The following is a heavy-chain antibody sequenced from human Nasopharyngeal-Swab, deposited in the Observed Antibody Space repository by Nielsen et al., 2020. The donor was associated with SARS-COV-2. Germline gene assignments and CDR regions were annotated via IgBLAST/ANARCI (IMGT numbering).Heavy chain of an antibody. CDR3: ARYDDYYDSSGYAY. V-gene: IGHV3-23*01. J-gene: IGHJ4*02. CDR2: ISGSGGST. Sequence: GESLKISCEGSGFSFSTYGMNWVRQAPGKGLEWVSVISGSGGSTYYADSVKGRFTISRDNSKNTLYLQMNSLRAEDTAVYYCARYDDYYDSSGYAYWGQGTLVTVSS. D-gene: IGHD3-22*01. CDR1: GFSFSTYG.